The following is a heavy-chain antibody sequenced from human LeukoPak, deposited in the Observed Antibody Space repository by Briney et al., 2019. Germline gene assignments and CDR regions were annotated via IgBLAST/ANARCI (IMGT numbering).Heavy chain of an antibody. J-gene: IGHJ4*02. CDR3: ARHEYSSSGMDY. Sequence: SETLSLTCTVSGGPISSYYWSWIRQPPGKGLEWIGYIYYSGSTNYNPSLKSRVTISVDTSKNQFSLKLSSVTAADTAVYYCARHEYSSSGMDYWGQGTLVTVSS. CDR2: IYYSGST. V-gene: IGHV4-59*01. D-gene: IGHD6-6*01. CDR1: GGPISSYY.